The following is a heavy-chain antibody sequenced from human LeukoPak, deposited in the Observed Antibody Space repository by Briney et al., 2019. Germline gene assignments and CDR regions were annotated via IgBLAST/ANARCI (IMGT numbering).Heavy chain of an antibody. D-gene: IGHD6-19*01. CDR2: IHHSGST. CDR1: GDSISTYY. J-gene: IGHJ4*02. CDR3: ASLAAVAGNKGFDF. Sequence: SETLSLTCTVSGDSISTYYWSWIRQPPGKGLEWIGYIHHSGSTNYNPSLKSRVTISLDTSKSQFSLNLSSVTAADTAVYYCASLAAVAGNKGFDFGGQGTLVTVSS. V-gene: IGHV4-59*01.